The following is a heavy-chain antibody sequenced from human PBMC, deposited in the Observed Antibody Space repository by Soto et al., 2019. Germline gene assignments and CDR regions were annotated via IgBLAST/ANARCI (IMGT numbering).Heavy chain of an antibody. CDR1: GFSLRISGVG. D-gene: IGHD2-15*01. V-gene: IGHV2-5*02. J-gene: IGHJ3*02. Sequence: QITLKESGPTLVKPTQTLTLTCTFSGFSLRISGVGVGWIRQPPGKALEWHALIYWDDDKRYSPSLKSRPTIXTXXSKNQVVLTMTTMEPVDTATYYCAHSATVSDAFDIWGQGTMVTLSS. CDR2: IYWDDDK. CDR3: AHSATVSDAFDI.